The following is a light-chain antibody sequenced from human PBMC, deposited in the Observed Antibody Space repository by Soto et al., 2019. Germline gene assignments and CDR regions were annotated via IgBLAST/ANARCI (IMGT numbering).Light chain of an antibody. CDR3: SSYTSSSTLDV. J-gene: IGLJ1*01. Sequence: QSVLTQPASVSGSPGQSITISCTGTSSDVGGYNYVSWYQQHPGKAPKLMIYDVSNRPSGVPNRFSGSKSGNTASLTISGLQAEDEADYYCSSYTSSSTLDVFGTGTKATV. CDR2: DVS. CDR1: SSDVGGYNY. V-gene: IGLV2-14*01.